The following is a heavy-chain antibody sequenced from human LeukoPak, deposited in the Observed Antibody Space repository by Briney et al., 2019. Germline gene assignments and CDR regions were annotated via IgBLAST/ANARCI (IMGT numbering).Heavy chain of an antibody. V-gene: IGHV3-64*02. Sequence: GGSLRLSCAASGFTFSTYVMHWVRQAPGKGLEYVSAISGNGGRIYYADSVKGGFTISRDNSKNTLYLQMGSLRAEDMAVYYCAWPHYFDSLKDSWTGRWYWGQGTLVTVSS. CDR2: ISGNGGRI. D-gene: IGHD3-22*01. CDR1: GFTFSTYV. CDR3: AWPHYFDSLKDSWTGRWY. J-gene: IGHJ4*02.